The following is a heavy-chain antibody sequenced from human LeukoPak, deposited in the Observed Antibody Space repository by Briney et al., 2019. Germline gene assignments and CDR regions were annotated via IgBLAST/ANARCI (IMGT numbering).Heavy chain of an antibody. J-gene: IGHJ4*02. CDR3: AKGRGYSYGYRITPRGINY. Sequence: GGSLRLSCAASGFTFSSYAMSWVRQAPGKGLEWVSAISGSGGSTYYADSVKGRFTISRDNSKNTLYLQVNSLRAEDTAVYYCAKGRGYSYGYRITPRGINYWGQGTLVTVSS. CDR2: ISGSGGST. V-gene: IGHV3-23*01. CDR1: GFTFSSYA. D-gene: IGHD5-18*01.